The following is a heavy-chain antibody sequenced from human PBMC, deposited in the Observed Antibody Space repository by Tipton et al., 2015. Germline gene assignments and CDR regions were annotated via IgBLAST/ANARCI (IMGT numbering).Heavy chain of an antibody. CDR2: IGGDYYRGRT. Sequence: LRLSCAVSGGSISSSGYYWGWIRQPPGKGLEWIGSIGGDYYRGRTYFNPSLKSRVTISIDTSKNQFSLKVNSVTAADTAVYYCARRESHNLGDAFDIWGQGTMVTVSS. J-gene: IGHJ3*02. V-gene: IGHV4-39*01. D-gene: IGHD5-24*01. CDR1: GGSISSSGYY. CDR3: ARRESHNLGDAFDI.